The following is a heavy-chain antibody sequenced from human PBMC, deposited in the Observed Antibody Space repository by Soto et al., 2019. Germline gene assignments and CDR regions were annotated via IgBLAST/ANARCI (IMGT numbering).Heavy chain of an antibody. CDR3: ARAPWCSSTSCYRWFDP. Sequence: PSVKVSCRASGYTFTSYAMHWVRQAPGQRLEWMGWINAGNGNTKYSQKFQGRVTITRDTSASTAYMALSSLRSEDTAVYYCARAPWCSSTSCYRWFDPWGQGTLGTAPQ. J-gene: IGHJ5*02. D-gene: IGHD2-2*01. CDR2: INAGNGNT. V-gene: IGHV1-3*01. CDR1: GYTFTSYA.